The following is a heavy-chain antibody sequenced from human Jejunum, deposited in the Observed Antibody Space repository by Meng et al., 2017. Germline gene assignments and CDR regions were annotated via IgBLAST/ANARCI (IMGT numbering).Heavy chain of an antibody. V-gene: IGHV1-8*01. CDR3: ARGVTEGVDY. J-gene: IGHJ4*02. D-gene: IGHD2-21*02. Sequence: QGQLVQSGAEVKKPGASVKVSCKASGYTFTSLDINWVRQATGQGPEWMGWTSPNSGNTGYAQKFQGRVTMTRDTSINTAYMELSSLTSEDTAVYYCARGVTEGVDYWGQGTLVTVSS. CDR1: GYTFTSLD. CDR2: TSPNSGNT.